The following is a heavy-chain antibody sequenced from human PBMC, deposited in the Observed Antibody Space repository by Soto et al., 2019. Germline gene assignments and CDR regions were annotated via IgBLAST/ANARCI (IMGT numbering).Heavy chain of an antibody. J-gene: IGHJ4*02. Sequence: SETLSLTCTVSGGSISSYYWSWIRQPAGKGLEWIGRIYTSGSTNYNPSLKSRVTMSVDTSKNQFSLKLSSVIAADTAVYYCARGRSQAYSSSSFDYWGQGTLVTVSS. CDR1: GGSISSYY. D-gene: IGHD6-6*01. CDR3: ARGRSQAYSSSSFDY. CDR2: IYTSGST. V-gene: IGHV4-4*07.